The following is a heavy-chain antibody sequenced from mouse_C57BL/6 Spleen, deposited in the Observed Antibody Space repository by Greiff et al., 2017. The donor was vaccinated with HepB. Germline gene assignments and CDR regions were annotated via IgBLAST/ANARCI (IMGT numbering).Heavy chain of an antibody. CDR3: ARSIDNYAWFAY. D-gene: IGHD1-3*01. CDR2: ISYDGSN. Sequence: EVQLQESGPGLVKPSQSLSLTCSVTGYSITSGYYWNWIRQFPGNKLEWMGYISYDGSNNYNPSLKNRISITRDTSQNQFFLKLNSVTTEYTATYYSARSIDNYAWFAYWGQGTLVTVAA. J-gene: IGHJ3*01. CDR1: GYSITSGYY. V-gene: IGHV3-6*01.